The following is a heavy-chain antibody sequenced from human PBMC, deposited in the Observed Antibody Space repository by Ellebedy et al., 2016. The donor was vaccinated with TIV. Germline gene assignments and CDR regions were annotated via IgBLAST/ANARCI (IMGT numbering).Heavy chain of an antibody. J-gene: IGHJ5*02. CDR3: ARKALWFGESGPKNWFDP. CDR2: ISSSSSYI. V-gene: IGHV3-21*01. Sequence: GESLKISCAASGFTVSSNYMSWVRQAPGKGLEWVSSISSSSSYIYYADSVKGRFTISRDNAKNSLYLQMNSLRAEDTAVYYCARKALWFGESGPKNWFDPWGQGTLVTVSS. CDR1: GFTVSSNY. D-gene: IGHD3-10*01.